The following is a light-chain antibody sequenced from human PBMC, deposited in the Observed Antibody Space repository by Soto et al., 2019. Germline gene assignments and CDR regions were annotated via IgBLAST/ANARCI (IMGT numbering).Light chain of an antibody. CDR1: QSVTSN. V-gene: IGKV3-15*01. CDR2: GAS. Sequence: EIVMTQSPATLSVSPGGIATLSFRASQSVTSNLAWYQQKRGQAPRLLIYGASTRATDIPARFSGSGSGTEFTLTISSLQSEDCAVYYCQQYNNWPRTFGQGTKVDIK. J-gene: IGKJ1*01. CDR3: QQYNNWPRT.